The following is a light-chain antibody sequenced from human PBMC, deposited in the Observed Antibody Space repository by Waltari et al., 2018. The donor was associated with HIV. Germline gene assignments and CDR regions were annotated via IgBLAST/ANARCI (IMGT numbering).Light chain of an antibody. CDR3: QQYSAFPWT. J-gene: IGKJ1*01. CDR2: RAS. V-gene: IGKV1-5*03. CDR1: QSISNW. Sequence: DIQMTQSLSTLSASMGDRVSITCRASQSISNWLAWYQQKPGQAPKLLIYRASTLESGVRSRCSGSGSRTEFTLTINNLQPDDFATYYCQQYSAFPWTFGQGAKVEIK.